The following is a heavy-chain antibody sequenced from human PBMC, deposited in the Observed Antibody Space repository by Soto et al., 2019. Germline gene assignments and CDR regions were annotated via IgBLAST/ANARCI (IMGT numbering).Heavy chain of an antibody. Sequence: GGSLRLSCVASGFTFCSYSMNWVRQAPGKGLEWVSYIGGSSNKYYADSVKGRFTISRDNSKNTLYLQMNSLRAEDTAVYYCAKGLLGFDFWSGYYGYFDYWGQGTLVTVSS. D-gene: IGHD3-3*01. CDR3: AKGLLGFDFWSGYYGYFDY. J-gene: IGHJ4*02. CDR2: IGGSSNK. CDR1: GFTFCSYS. V-gene: IGHV3-30*02.